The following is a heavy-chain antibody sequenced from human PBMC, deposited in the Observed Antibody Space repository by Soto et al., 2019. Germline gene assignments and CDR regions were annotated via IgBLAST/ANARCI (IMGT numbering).Heavy chain of an antibody. CDR3: ARDFEGSGTYYTSDFDY. Sequence: PSETLSLTCAVSGFSISSGYYLVWIRQPPGKGLEWIGSIYHSGSTYYDPSLKSRVTISVDTSKNQFSLKLSSVTAADTAVYYCARDFEGSGTYYTSDFDYWGQGTLVTVSS. D-gene: IGHD1-26*01. V-gene: IGHV4-38-2*02. CDR2: IYHSGST. J-gene: IGHJ4*02. CDR1: GFSISSGYY.